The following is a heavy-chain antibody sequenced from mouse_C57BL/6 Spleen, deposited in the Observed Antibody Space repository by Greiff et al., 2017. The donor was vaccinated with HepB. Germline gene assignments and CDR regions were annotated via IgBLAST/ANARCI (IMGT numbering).Heavy chain of an antibody. V-gene: IGHV5-16*01. CDR3: ARAPDYGSNVDY. CDR1: GFTFSDYY. CDR2: INYDGSST. J-gene: IGHJ2*01. Sequence: EVKLVESEGGLVQPGSSMKLSCTASGFTFSDYYMAWVRQVPEKGLEWVANINYDGSSTYYLDSLKSRFIISRDNAKNILYLQMSSLKSEDTATYYCARAPDYGSNVDYWGQGTTLTVSS. D-gene: IGHD1-1*01.